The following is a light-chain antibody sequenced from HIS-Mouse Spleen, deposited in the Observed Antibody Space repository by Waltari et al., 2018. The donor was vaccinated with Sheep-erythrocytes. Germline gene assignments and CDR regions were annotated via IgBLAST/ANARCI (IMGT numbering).Light chain of an antibody. J-gene: IGLJ2*01. Sequence: SYELTQPPSVSVSPGQTASITCSGDKLGAKYACWYQQKPGQSPVLVIYQDSKRPSGIPERFSGSNSGNTATLTISGTQAMDEADYYCQAWDSSTAWNVVLGGGTKLTVL. CDR3: QAWDSSTAWNVV. V-gene: IGLV3-1*01. CDR1: KLGAKY. CDR2: QDS.